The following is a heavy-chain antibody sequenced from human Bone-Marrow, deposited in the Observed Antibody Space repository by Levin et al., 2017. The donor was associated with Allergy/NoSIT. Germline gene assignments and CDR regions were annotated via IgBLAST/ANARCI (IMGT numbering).Heavy chain of an antibody. D-gene: IGHD3-3*01. Sequence: GGSLRLSCKVSGYVLSDLPMQWVRQASGKGLEWMGAFDPEDGEAIYAQKFQGRLTMTEDTSTDTAYMELSSLESEDTAVYYCASRSVFGVVLRGPTHRYGLDVWGQGTTVTVSS. V-gene: IGHV1-24*01. CDR1: GYVLSDLP. CDR2: FDPEDGEA. J-gene: IGHJ6*02. CDR3: ASRSVFGVVLRGPTHRYGLDV.